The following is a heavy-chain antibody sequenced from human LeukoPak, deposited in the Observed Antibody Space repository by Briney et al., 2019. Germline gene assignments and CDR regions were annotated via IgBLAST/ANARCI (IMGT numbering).Heavy chain of an antibody. CDR1: GFTFSSYA. D-gene: IGHD2-2*01. Sequence: GGSLRLSCAASGFTFSSYAMSWVRQAPGKGLEWVSAISGSGGSTYYADSVKGRFTISRDNSKNTLFLQMGSLRADDMAVYYCARWGSTSCYDYWGQGTLVTVSS. V-gene: IGHV3-23*01. CDR2: ISGSGGST. CDR3: ARWGSTSCYDY. J-gene: IGHJ4*02.